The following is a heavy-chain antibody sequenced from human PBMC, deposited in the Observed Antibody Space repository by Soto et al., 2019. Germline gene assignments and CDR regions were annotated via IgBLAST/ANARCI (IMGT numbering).Heavy chain of an antibody. CDR2: IVVGSGNT. Sequence: AVKVSCKACGCSFTRSAVQWVGQARGQRHEWIGWIVVGSGNTNYAQKFQERVTIPRDMSTSTAYMELSSLRSEDPAAHYCAPRPVAGIVRSLDIWG. V-gene: IGHV1-58*01. J-gene: IGHJ3*02. CDR3: APRPVAGIVRSLDI. D-gene: IGHD6-19*01. CDR1: GCSFTRSA.